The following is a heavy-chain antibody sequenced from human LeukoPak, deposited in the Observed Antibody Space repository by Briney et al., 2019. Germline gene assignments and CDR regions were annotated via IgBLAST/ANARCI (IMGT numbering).Heavy chain of an antibody. D-gene: IGHD3-9*01. J-gene: IGHJ4*02. CDR1: GFTFGDYA. CDR2: IRSKAYGGTT. Sequence: GGSLRLSCTASGFTFGDYAMSWVRQAPGKGLEWVGFIRSKAYGGTTEYAASVKGRFTISRDDSKSIAYLQINSLKTEDTAVYYCTRDLQYYDILTGYYGIDYWGQGTLVTVSS. V-gene: IGHV3-49*04. CDR3: TRDLQYYDILTGYYGIDY.